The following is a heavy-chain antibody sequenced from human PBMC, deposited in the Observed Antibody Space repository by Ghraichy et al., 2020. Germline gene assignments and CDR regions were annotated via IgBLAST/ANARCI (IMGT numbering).Heavy chain of an antibody. Sequence: GESLNISCAASGFSFSSYGLNWVRQAPGKGLEWVAFIRSDGWNKYYADSVKGRFTLSRDNSKNTLYLQMNSLTAEDTAVYYCATDFYYDSSDLAFDIWGQGTMVTVSS. CDR2: IRSDGWNK. D-gene: IGHD3-22*01. CDR3: ATDFYYDSSDLAFDI. CDR1: GFSFSSYG. J-gene: IGHJ3*02. V-gene: IGHV3-30*02.